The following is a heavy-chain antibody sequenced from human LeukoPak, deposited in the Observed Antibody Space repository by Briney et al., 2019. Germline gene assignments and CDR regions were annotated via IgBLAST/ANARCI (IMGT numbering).Heavy chain of an antibody. J-gene: IGHJ4*02. V-gene: IGHV3-23*01. CDR3: ARVGYDILTGYYTLDY. CDR1: GFTFSGSD. Sequence: GGSLRLSCAASGFTFSGSDMVWVRQAPGKGLEWVSAISGSGRSSYYADSVKGRSTFSRDNSKNTLYLQMNSLRAEDTAVYYCARVGYDILTGYYTLDYWGQGTLVTVSS. D-gene: IGHD3-9*01. CDR2: ISGSGRSS.